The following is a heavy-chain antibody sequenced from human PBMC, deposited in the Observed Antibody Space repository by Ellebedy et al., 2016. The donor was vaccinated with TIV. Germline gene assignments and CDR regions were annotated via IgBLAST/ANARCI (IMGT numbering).Heavy chain of an antibody. Sequence: AASVQVSCKASGYTFTDNYIHWVRQAPGNGLERMGSMEPKSGDTKSAQKFQDWVTMTRDTSISTAYMELRRLTSDDTAVYSCARERRGGKTGTQGQNAAFDVWGHGTMVTVSS. CDR2: MEPKSGDT. CDR1: GYTFTDNY. CDR3: ARERRGGKTGTQGQNAAFDV. J-gene: IGHJ3*01. V-gene: IGHV1-2*04. D-gene: IGHD1-1*01.